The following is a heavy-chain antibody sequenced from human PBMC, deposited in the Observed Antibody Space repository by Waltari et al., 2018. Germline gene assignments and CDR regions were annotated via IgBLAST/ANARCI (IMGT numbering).Heavy chain of an antibody. CDR3: AKSPGVGATEDYYYYMDV. J-gene: IGHJ6*03. Sequence: EVQLVESGGVVVQPGGSLRLSCAASGFTFDDYTMHWVRQAPGKGLEWVSLISWDGGSTYYADSVKGRFTISRDNSKNSLYLQMNSLRTEDTALYYCAKSPGVGATEDYYYYMDVWGKGTTVTISS. V-gene: IGHV3-43*01. D-gene: IGHD1-26*01. CDR1: GFTFDDYT. CDR2: ISWDGGST.